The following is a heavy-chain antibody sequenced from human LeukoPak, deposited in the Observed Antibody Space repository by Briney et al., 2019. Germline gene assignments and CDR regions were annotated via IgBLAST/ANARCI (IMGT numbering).Heavy chain of an antibody. CDR2: ISAYNGNT. CDR3: AREVHPYSSDSSGYSSYFAS. Sequence: ASVKVSCKASGYTFTSYGISWVRQAPGEGREWRGWISAYNGNTNYAQKLQGRVTMTTETSTSTAYMELRRLRSDDTALYYSAREVHPYSSDSSGYSSYFASWAQGPLVPASS. J-gene: IGHJ4*02. CDR1: GYTFTSYG. V-gene: IGHV1-18*01. D-gene: IGHD3-22*01.